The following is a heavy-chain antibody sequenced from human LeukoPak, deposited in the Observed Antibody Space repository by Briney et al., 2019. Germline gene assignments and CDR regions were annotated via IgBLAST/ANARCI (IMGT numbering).Heavy chain of an antibody. CDR3: ARDGTPAFYYYMDV. J-gene: IGHJ6*03. CDR1: GYTFTSYY. CDR2: INPSGGST. Sequence: ASVKVSCKASGYTFTSYYMHWVRQAPGQGLEWMGIINPSGGSTNYAQKFQGRVTMTRDTSTCTVYMELSSLRSEDTAVYFCARDGTPAFYYYMDVWGKGTTVTISS. V-gene: IGHV1-46*01.